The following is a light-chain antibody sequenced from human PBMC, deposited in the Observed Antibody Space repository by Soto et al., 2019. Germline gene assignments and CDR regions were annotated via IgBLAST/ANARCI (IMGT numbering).Light chain of an antibody. J-gene: IGLJ1*01. CDR2: DVN. Sequence: QSALTQPRSVSGSPGQSVTISCTGTTSDVGSYNSISWYQQYPGKAPKLMIYDVNKRPSGVPDRFSGSKSGNTASLTISGLQAEDEADYYCCSYAGSNAFGLFGTGTKVTVL. CDR1: TSDVGSYNS. CDR3: CSYAGSNAFGL. V-gene: IGLV2-11*01.